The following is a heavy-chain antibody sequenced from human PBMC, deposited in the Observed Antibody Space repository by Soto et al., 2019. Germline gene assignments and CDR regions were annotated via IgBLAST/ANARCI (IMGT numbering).Heavy chain of an antibody. CDR2: IYYSGST. V-gene: IGHV4-39*01. D-gene: IGHD1-1*01. J-gene: IGHJ6*02. Sequence: SETLSLTCTVSGGSISSSSYYWGWIRQPPGKGLEWIGSIYYSGSTYYNPSLKSRVTISVDTSKNQFSLKLSSVTAADTAVYYCARLNDRKGMDVWGQGTTVTVS. CDR1: GGSISSSSYY. CDR3: ARLNDRKGMDV.